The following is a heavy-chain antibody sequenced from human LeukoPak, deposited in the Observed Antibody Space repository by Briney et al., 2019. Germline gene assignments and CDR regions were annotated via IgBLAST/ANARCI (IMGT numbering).Heavy chain of an antibody. V-gene: IGHV1-69*04. J-gene: IGHJ4*02. D-gene: IGHD3-9*01. CDR1: GGTFTNYA. CDR3: AGGVGVDILTGFQY. Sequence: GSSVKVSCKASGGTFTNYAINWVRQAPGQGLEWMGRISPILDVTNYAQKFQGRVTITADQSTSTAYMELSSLRSEDTAVYYCAGGVGVDILTGFQYGGRGTLFTVSS. CDR2: ISPILDVT.